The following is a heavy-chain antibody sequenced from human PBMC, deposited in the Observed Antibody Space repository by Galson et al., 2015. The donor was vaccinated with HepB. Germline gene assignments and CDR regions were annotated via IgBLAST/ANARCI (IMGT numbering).Heavy chain of an antibody. V-gene: IGHV1-24*01. Sequence: SVKVSCKVSGYTLTELSMHWVRQAPGKGLEWMGGLDPEDGETIYAQKFQGRVTMTEGTSTDTAYMELSSLRSEDTAVYYCATDLSSGSVDYWGQGTLVTVSS. CDR2: LDPEDGET. D-gene: IGHD6-19*01. CDR1: GYTLTELS. J-gene: IGHJ4*02. CDR3: ATDLSSGSVDY.